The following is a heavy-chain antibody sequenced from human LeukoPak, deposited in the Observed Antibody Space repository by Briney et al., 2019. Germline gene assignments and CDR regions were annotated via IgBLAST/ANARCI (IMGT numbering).Heavy chain of an antibody. J-gene: IGHJ3*02. Sequence: ASVKVSCKASGYTFTGYYMHWVRQAPGQGLEWMGWINPNSGGTNYAQKFQGRVTMTRDTSISAAYMELSRLRSDDTAVYYCARSSSVTLDAFDIWGQGTMVTVSS. CDR1: GYTFTGYY. CDR2: INPNSGGT. D-gene: IGHD2-21*02. V-gene: IGHV1-2*02. CDR3: ARSSSVTLDAFDI.